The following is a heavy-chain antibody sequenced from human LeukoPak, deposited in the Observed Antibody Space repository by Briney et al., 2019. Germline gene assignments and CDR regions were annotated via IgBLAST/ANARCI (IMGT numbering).Heavy chain of an antibody. CDR2: IYYSGST. J-gene: IGHJ6*02. CDR1: GGXISSDY. V-gene: IGHV4-59*01. CDR3: ARALEWFGDVYYYGMDV. D-gene: IGHD3-10*01. Sequence: SETLSLTCSVSGGXISSDYCSWIRQPPGKGLEWIGYIYYSGSTNYNPSLKSRVTISVDTSKNQFSLKLSSVTAADTAVYYCARALEWFGDVYYYGMDVWGQGTTVTVSS.